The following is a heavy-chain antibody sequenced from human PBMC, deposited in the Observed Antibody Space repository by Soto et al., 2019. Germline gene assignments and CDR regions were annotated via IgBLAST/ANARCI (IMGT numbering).Heavy chain of an antibody. Sequence: PGGSLRLSCAASGFNFTNHWMHWVRQAPGKGLVWVSRITGDGKSKAYAESVKGRFAISRDNAKNTVYLQMNGLTVEDTAVYYCARESGDWPLNWFDPWGQGTLVTVSS. J-gene: IGHJ5*02. CDR2: ITGDGKSK. CDR1: GFNFTNHW. V-gene: IGHV3-74*01. D-gene: IGHD2-21*02. CDR3: ARESGDWPLNWFDP.